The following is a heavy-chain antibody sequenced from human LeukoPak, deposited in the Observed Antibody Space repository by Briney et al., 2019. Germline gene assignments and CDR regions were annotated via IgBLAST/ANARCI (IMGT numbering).Heavy chain of an antibody. Sequence: SVKVSCKASGYTFTSYAISWVRQAPGQGLEWMGRIIPILGIANYAQKFQGRVTITADKSTSTAYMELSSLRSEDTAVYYCARGLGNSGYDLGAFDIWGQGTMVTVSS. D-gene: IGHD5-12*01. CDR3: ARGLGNSGYDLGAFDI. V-gene: IGHV1-69*04. J-gene: IGHJ3*02. CDR2: IIPILGIA. CDR1: GYTFTSYA.